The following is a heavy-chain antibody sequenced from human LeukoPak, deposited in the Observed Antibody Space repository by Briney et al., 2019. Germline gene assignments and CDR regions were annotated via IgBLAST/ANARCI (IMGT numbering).Heavy chain of an antibody. CDR1: GFTVRSNY. CDR2: IYSGGST. V-gene: IGHV3-66*04. Sequence: PGGSLRLSCAASGFTVRSNYMSWVRQAPGKGLECVSVIYSGGSTYYADSVKGRFTISRDNSKNTLYLRMNSLRAEDTAVYYCARRLRGSYYYGMDVWGQGTTVTVSS. D-gene: IGHD1-26*01. J-gene: IGHJ6*02. CDR3: ARRLRGSYYYGMDV.